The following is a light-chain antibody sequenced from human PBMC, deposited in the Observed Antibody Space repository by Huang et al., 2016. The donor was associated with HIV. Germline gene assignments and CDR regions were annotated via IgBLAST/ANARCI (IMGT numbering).Light chain of an antibody. J-gene: IGKJ1*01. CDR2: WAS. CDR1: QSILYSSNNKNY. CDR3: QQYYTTPWT. V-gene: IGKV4-1*01. Sequence: DIVMTQSPDSLAVSLGERATINCKSGQSILYSSNNKNYLAWFQQKPGQPPKLLIYWASTLASGVPDRFSGSGSGTDFTLTISGLQADDVAVYYCQQYYTTPWTFGQGTKVEIK.